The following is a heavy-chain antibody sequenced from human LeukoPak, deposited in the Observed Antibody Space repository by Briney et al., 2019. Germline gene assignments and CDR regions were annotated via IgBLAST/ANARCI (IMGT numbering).Heavy chain of an antibody. CDR3: ARSLATSYYYMDV. V-gene: IGHV3-30*04. J-gene: IGHJ6*03. CDR1: GFTFSNYA. Sequence: PGRSLRLSCAASGFTFSNYAMHWVRQAPGKGLEWVAVISYDGSNKSYADSVKGRFTISRDNSKNTLHLQMNSLRAEDTAVYYCARSLATSYYYMDVWGKGTTVTVSS. CDR2: ISYDGSNK. D-gene: IGHD5-12*01.